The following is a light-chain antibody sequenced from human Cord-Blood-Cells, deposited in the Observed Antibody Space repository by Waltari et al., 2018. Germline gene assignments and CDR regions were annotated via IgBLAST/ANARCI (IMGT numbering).Light chain of an antibody. V-gene: IGLV2-14*03. Sequence: QSALTQPASVSGSPGQSITISCTGTSSDVGGYNYVSWYQHHPGKAPKLMIYDVSNPPSGVSNRFSGSKSGNTASLTISGLQAEDEADYYCSSYTSSSAYVFGTGTKVTVL. CDR3: SSYTSSSAYV. CDR1: SSDVGGYNY. J-gene: IGLJ1*01. CDR2: DVS.